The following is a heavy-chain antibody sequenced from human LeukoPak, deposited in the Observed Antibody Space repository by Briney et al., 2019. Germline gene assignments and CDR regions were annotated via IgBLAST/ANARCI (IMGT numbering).Heavy chain of an antibody. J-gene: IGHJ6*02. Sequence: PGGSLRLPCAASGFTFSSYGMHWVRQAPGKGLEWVAVISYDGSNKYYADSVKGRFTISRDNSKNTLYLQMNSLRAEDTAVYYCAKDLGVTTYYYYGMDVWGQGTTVTVSS. CDR1: GFTFSSYG. V-gene: IGHV3-30*18. D-gene: IGHD4-17*01. CDR2: ISYDGSNK. CDR3: AKDLGVTTYYYYGMDV.